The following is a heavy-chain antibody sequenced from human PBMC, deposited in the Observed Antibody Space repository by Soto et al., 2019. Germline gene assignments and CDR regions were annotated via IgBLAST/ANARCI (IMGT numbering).Heavy chain of an antibody. CDR3: ARVRADHYYYYYMDV. CDR2: IYYSGST. D-gene: IGHD6-13*01. J-gene: IGHJ6*03. V-gene: IGHV4-59*01. CDR1: GGSISSYY. Sequence: ETLSLTCTVSGGSISSYYWSWIRQPPGKGLEWIGYIYYSGSTNYNPSLKSRVTISVDTSKNQFSLKLSSVTAADTAVYYCARVRADHYYYYYMDVWGKGTTVTVSS.